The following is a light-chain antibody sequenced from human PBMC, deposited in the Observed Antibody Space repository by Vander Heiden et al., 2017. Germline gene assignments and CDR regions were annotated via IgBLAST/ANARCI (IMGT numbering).Light chain of an antibody. J-gene: IGKJ2*01. CDR2: GAS. Sequence: EIVLTQSPGTLSLSPGERATISCRASQSVSNLAWYQQKPGQAPRLLIYGASIRATGLSDRFSGSGSGPDFTLTSSRLEPEDFAVYYCPHYGSALRDTFGQGTKLEIK. CDR3: PHYGSALRDT. CDR1: QSVSN. V-gene: IGKV3-20*01.